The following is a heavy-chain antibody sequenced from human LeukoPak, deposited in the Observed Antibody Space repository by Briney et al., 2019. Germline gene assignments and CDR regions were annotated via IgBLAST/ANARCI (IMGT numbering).Heavy chain of an antibody. CDR1: GGSFSGYY. V-gene: IGHV4-34*01. D-gene: IGHD4-23*01. Sequence: SETLSLTCAVYGGSFSGYYWSWIRQPPGKGLEWIGEINHSGSTNYNPSLKSRVTILVDTSKNQFSLKLSSVTAADTAVYYCARATDYGGNPIDYWGQGTLVTVSS. CDR3: ARATDYGGNPIDY. J-gene: IGHJ4*02. CDR2: INHSGST.